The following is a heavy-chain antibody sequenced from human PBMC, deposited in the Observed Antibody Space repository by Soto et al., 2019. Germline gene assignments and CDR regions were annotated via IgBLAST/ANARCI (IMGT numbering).Heavy chain of an antibody. V-gene: IGHV1-8*01. CDR1: GYTFTSYD. Sequence: ASVKVSYKASGYTFTSYDINWVRQATGQGLEWMGWMNPDSGNTGYAQKFQGRVTMTEDTSTDTAYMGLSSLRSEDTAVYYCATEGRQEYSYGRGPYYYYGMDVWGQGTTVTVSS. CDR3: ATEGRQEYSYGRGPYYYYGMDV. D-gene: IGHD5-18*01. J-gene: IGHJ6*02. CDR2: MNPDSGNT.